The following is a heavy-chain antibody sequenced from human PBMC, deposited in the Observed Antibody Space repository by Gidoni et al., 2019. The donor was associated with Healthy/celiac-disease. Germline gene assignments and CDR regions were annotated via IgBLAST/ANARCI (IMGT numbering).Heavy chain of an antibody. Sequence: QVQLVQSGAEVKKPGSSVKVSXXXSGGTFSSYAISWVRQAPGQGLEWMGGIIPIFGTANYAQKFQGRVTITADESTSTAYMELSSLRSEDTAVYYCARGTYYYDSSGYSYDAFDIWGQGTMVTVSS. CDR3: ARGTYYYDSSGYSYDAFDI. CDR1: GGTFSSYA. J-gene: IGHJ3*02. V-gene: IGHV1-69*01. D-gene: IGHD3-22*01. CDR2: IIPIFGTA.